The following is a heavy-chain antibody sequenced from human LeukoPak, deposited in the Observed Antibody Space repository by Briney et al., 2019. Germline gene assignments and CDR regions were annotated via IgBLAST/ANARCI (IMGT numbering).Heavy chain of an antibody. D-gene: IGHD2-2*01. CDR1: GFTFSSYG. CDR3: ARDWLVPAADGDAFDI. J-gene: IGHJ3*02. V-gene: IGHV3-33*01. Sequence: PGGSLRLSCAASGFTFSSYGMHWVRQAPGKGLEWVAVIWYDGSNKYYADSVKGRFTISRDNSKNTLYLQMNSLRAEDTAVYYCARDWLVPAADGDAFDIWGQGTMVTVSS. CDR2: IWYDGSNK.